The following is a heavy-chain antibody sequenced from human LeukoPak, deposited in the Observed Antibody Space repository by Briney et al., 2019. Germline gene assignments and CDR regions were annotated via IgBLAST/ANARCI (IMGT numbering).Heavy chain of an antibody. V-gene: IGHV2-5*01. CDR3: AHLVVTIDWRSYFDY. J-gene: IGHJ4*02. Sequence: SGPTLVKPXQTLTLTCTFSDFSLSTPGMGVGRIRQPPGKALEWLAFIYYNDDKRYSPSLRSRLTITRDTSKNQVVLAMTNMDPVDTATYYCAHLVVTIDWRSYFDYWGQGALVTVSS. D-gene: IGHD3-9*01. CDR2: IYYNDDK. CDR1: DFSLSTPGMG.